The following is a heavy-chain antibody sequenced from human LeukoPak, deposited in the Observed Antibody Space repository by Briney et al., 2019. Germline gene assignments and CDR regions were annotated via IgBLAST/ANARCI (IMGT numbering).Heavy chain of an antibody. CDR3: ARQATGVDY. J-gene: IGHJ4*02. Sequence: SETLSLTCTVSGGSISSYYWSWIRQPPGKGLEWIGYIYYSGSTNYNPSLKSRVTISVDTSKNQFSLKLSSVTAADTAVYYCARQATGVDYWGQGTLVTVSS. D-gene: IGHD5-12*01. CDR2: IYYSGST. V-gene: IGHV4-59*08. CDR1: GGSISSYY.